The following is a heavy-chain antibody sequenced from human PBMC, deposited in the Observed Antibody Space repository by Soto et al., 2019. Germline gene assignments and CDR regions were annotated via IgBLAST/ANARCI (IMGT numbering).Heavy chain of an antibody. CDR1: GYTFTSYD. CDR3: ASHGSGSYGLIHY. Sequence: GASVKVSCKASGYTFTSYDINWVRQATGQGLEWMGWVNPNSGNTGYAQKFQGRVTMTRNTSISTAYMELSSLRSEDTAVYYCASHGSGSYGLIHYWGQGTLVTVSS. D-gene: IGHD3-10*01. V-gene: IGHV1-8*01. J-gene: IGHJ4*02. CDR2: VNPNSGNT.